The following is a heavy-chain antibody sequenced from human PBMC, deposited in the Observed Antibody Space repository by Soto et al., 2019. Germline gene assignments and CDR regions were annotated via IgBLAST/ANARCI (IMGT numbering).Heavy chain of an antibody. V-gene: IGHV3-7*03. CDR3: ARARRLVGTTAHSDY. J-gene: IGHJ4*02. CDR2: INQNGGER. Sequence: GGSLRLSCAASGLTFTNYWMSWVRQAPGKGLEWVANINQNGGERNYVDSVKGRFIISRDNAKNSLSLQMNSLRAEDTAVYYCARARRLVGTTAHSDYRGQGALVTVSS. D-gene: IGHD1-26*01. CDR1: GLTFTNYW.